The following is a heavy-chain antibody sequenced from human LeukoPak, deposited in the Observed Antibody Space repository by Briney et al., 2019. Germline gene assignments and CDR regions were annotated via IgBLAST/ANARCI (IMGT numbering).Heavy chain of an antibody. CDR2: ISGGGDAT. D-gene: IGHD3-3*01. Sequence: QPGGSLRLSCAASGFTFSSYSMNWVRQAPGKGLEWVSTISGGGDATNYADSVKGRFTISRDNSKNTLYLQMNSLRAEDTAVYYCARETIFGVVIGPQYYYMDVWGKGTTVTVSS. J-gene: IGHJ6*03. V-gene: IGHV3-23*01. CDR3: ARETIFGVVIGPQYYYMDV. CDR1: GFTFSSYS.